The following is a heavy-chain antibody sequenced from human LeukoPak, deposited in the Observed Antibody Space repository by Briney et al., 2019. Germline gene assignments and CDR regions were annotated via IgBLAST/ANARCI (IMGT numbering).Heavy chain of an antibody. CDR3: AKSRAGFFPFDY. CDR1: GFIFSSYA. Sequence: GGPLRLSCAASGFIFSSYAMSWVRQAPGKGLEWVSAISSSGDITYYADSVKGRFTISRDISRNTLHLQMNSLGAEDTAVYYCAKSRAGFFPFDYWGQGTLVTVSS. D-gene: IGHD6-19*01. V-gene: IGHV3-23*01. CDR2: ISSSGDIT. J-gene: IGHJ4*02.